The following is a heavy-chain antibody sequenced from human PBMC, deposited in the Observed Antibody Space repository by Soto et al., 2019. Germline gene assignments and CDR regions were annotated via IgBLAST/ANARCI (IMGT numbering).Heavy chain of an antibody. J-gene: IGHJ4*02. CDR3: ARLNSGLYQSFDS. CDR2: IYSSGST. D-gene: IGHD2-8*01. CDR1: GGSIRSGGYF. Sequence: QVQLEASGPGLVKPSQTLSLTCSVSGGSIRSGGYFWTWIRQHPGKGLEYIGHIYSSGSTYYIPSLRRRLTMSLDTSKNQFSLTLTSVTAADAALYFCARLNSGLYQSFDSWGQGALVTVSS. V-gene: IGHV4-31*03.